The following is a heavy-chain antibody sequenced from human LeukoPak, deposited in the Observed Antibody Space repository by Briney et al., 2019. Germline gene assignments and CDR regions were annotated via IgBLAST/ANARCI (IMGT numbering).Heavy chain of an antibody. CDR2: INTNTGNP. CDR3: ARGLYYYDSSGKNNWFDP. V-gene: IGHV7-4-1*02. J-gene: IGHJ5*02. Sequence: ASVEVSCKASGYTFTSYAMNWVRQATGQGLEWMGWINTNTGNPTYAQGFTGRFVFSLDTSVSTAYLQISSLKAEDTAVYYCARGLYYYDSSGKNNWFDPWGQGTLVTVSS. CDR1: GYTFTSYA. D-gene: IGHD3-22*01.